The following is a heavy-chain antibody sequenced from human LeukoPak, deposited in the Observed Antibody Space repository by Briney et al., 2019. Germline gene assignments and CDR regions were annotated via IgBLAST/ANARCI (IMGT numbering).Heavy chain of an antibody. CDR3: AREKYYENSGYDY. CDR1: GFTFSSCE. J-gene: IGHJ4*02. D-gene: IGHD3-22*01. V-gene: IGHV3-48*03. Sequence: GGSLRLSCAASGFTFSSCEMNWVRQAPGQGLEWVAYISSSGSTVYYADSVKGRFTISRDNAKNSLFLQMNSLRAEDTADYYCAREKYYENSGYDYWGQGTLVTVSS. CDR2: ISSSGSTV.